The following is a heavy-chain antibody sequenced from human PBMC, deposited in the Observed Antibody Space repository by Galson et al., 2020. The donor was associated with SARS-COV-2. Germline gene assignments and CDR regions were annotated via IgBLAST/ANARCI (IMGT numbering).Heavy chain of an antibody. Sequence: TSETLSLTCTASGDSISSYYWSWIRQPPGKGLEWIGYIYYSGSTNYNPSLKSRVTISVDTSKNQFSLNLSSVTAADTAVYYCARRGRMELRYDYFDYWGQGTLVTVSS. J-gene: IGHJ4*02. CDR1: GDSISSYY. CDR2: IYYSGST. D-gene: IGHD1-7*01. CDR3: ARRGRMELRYDYFDY. V-gene: IGHV4-59*01.